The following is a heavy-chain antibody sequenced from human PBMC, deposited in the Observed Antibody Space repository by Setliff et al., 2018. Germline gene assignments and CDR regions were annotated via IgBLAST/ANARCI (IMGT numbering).Heavy chain of an antibody. Sequence: ASVKVSCKASGYAFTGYYIHWVRQAPGQGLEWMGRINPNSGGTNYAQKFQGRVTMTRDTSISTAYMELSSLRSEDTAVYFCAGVLRDYYGSGSYYNWFDPWGQGTLVTVSS. CDR1: GYAFTGYY. J-gene: IGHJ5*02. D-gene: IGHD3-10*01. V-gene: IGHV1-2*06. CDR3: AGVLRDYYGSGSYYNWFDP. CDR2: INPNSGGT.